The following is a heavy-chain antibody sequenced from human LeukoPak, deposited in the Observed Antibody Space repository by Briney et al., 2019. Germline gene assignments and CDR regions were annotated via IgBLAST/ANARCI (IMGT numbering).Heavy chain of an antibody. D-gene: IGHD3-10*01. CDR1: GGTFSSYA. CDR2: IIPIFGAA. Sequence: SVKVSCKASGGTFSSYAISWVRQAPGQGLEWMGGIIPIFGAANYAQKFQGRVTITADESTSTAYMELSSLRSEDTAVYYCARVRGQFRWVYGMDVWGQGTTVTVSS. CDR3: ARVRGQFRWVYGMDV. V-gene: IGHV1-69*13. J-gene: IGHJ6*02.